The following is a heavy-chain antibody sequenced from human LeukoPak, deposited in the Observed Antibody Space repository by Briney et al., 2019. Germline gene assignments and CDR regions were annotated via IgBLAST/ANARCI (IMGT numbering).Heavy chain of an antibody. D-gene: IGHD3-9*01. CDR1: GGSFSGYY. CDR3: ARHRQYSQHDIDC. J-gene: IGHJ4*02. V-gene: IGHV4-34*01. Sequence: SETLSLTCAVYGGSFSGYYWSWIRQPPGKGLEWIGEINHSGSTNYNPSLKSRVTISVDTSKNQFSLKLSSVTAADTAVYYCARHRQYSQHDIDCWGQGTLVTVSS. CDR2: INHSGST.